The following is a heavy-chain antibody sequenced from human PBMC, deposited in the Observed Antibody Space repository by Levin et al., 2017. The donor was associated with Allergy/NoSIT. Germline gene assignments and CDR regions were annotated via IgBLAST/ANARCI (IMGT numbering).Heavy chain of an antibody. D-gene: IGHD3-22*01. J-gene: IGHJ4*02. V-gene: IGHV4-30-2*01. Sequence: SETLSLTCAVSGGSISSGGYSWSWIRQPPGKGLEWIGYIYHSGSTYYNPSLKSRVTISVDRSKNQFSLKLSSVTAADTAVYYCARGYYYDSSGYFHPDYFDYWVQGTLVTVSS. CDR2: IYHSGST. CDR1: GGSISSGGYS. CDR3: ARGYYYDSSGYFHPDYFDY.